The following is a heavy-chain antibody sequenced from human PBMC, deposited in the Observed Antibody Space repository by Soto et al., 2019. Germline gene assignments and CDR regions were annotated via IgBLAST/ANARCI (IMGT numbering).Heavy chain of an antibody. CDR2: ISESGTSM. J-gene: IGHJ6*02. CDR1: GFPFSRYE. Sequence: GGSLRLSCAASGFPFSRYEMNWVRQAPGKGLEWISYISESGTSMYYADAVKGRFAISRDNAQNSLYLQMNSLRIEDTAVYYCARDQEVHDSRGHKIRAMDVWGQGTTVTV. V-gene: IGHV3-48*03. CDR3: ARDQEVHDSRGHKIRAMDV. D-gene: IGHD6-19*01.